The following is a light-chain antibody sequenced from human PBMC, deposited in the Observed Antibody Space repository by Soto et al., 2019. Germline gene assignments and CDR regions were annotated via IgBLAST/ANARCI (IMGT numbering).Light chain of an antibody. Sequence: DIQMTQSPSSLSASAGDRVTITCQASQDLKSYLNWYQHKPGKAPKLLINAASSLERGVPSRFSGGGSGTDFTLNISSLQPDDFATYYCQQNYRAPPWTFGQGTKVDIK. V-gene: IGKV1-39*01. CDR2: AAS. J-gene: IGKJ1*01. CDR1: QDLKSY. CDR3: QQNYRAPPWT.